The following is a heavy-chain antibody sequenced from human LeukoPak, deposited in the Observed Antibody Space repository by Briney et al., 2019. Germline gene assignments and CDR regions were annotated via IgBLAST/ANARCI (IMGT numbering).Heavy chain of an antibody. CDR1: GGSFSGYY. J-gene: IGHJ5*02. Sequence: SETLSLTCAVYGGSFSGYYWSWIRQPPGKGLEWIGEINHSGSTNYNPSLKSRVTISVDTSKNQFSLKLSSVTAADTAVYYCASLGGDLKPNHDYNWFDPWGQETLVTVSS. V-gene: IGHV4-34*01. CDR2: INHSGST. CDR3: ASLGGDLKPNHDYNWFDP. D-gene: IGHD1-14*01.